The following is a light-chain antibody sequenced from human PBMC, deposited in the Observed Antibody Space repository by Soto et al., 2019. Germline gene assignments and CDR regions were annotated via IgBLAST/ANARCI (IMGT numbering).Light chain of an antibody. CDR2: GAS. J-gene: IGKJ1*01. CDR3: QPYGSLPGT. V-gene: IGKV3-20*01. Sequence: EVVLSQAPGTLSLSLGERSTLSCRARQSVSSGYLAWYPQKRSKAPRLXIYGASSRATGIPEGFSGSGSGTDFTLTISRLEPEDLAVYYCQPYGSLPGTSGQGTKVDIK. CDR1: QSVSSGY.